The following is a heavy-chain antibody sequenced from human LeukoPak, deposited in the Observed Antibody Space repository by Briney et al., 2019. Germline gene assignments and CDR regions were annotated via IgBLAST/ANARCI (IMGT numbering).Heavy chain of an antibody. J-gene: IGHJ4*02. CDR1: GYTFTSYG. Sequence: ASVKVSCKASGYTFTSYGISWVRQAPGQGLEWMGWISSYNGNTNYAQKLQGRVTMTTDTSTSAADMELRSLRSDDTAVYYCARHTLYGSGSYYVYYFDYWGQGTLVTVSS. V-gene: IGHV1-18*01. CDR3: ARHTLYGSGSYYVYYFDY. D-gene: IGHD3-10*01. CDR2: ISSYNGNT.